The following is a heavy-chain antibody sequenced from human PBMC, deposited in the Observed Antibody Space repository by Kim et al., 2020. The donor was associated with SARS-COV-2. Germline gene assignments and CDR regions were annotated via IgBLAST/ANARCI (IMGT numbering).Heavy chain of an antibody. CDR3: ARDNYVEGRGGFDY. Sequence: SETLSLTCTVSGGSVSSGSYYWSWIRQPPGKGLEWIGYIYYSGSTNYNPSLKSRVTISVDTSKNQFSLKLSSVTAADTAVYYCARDNYVEGRGGFDYWGQGTLVTVSS. V-gene: IGHV4-61*01. J-gene: IGHJ4*02. CDR1: GGSVSSGSYY. CDR2: IYYSGST. D-gene: IGHD4-4*01.